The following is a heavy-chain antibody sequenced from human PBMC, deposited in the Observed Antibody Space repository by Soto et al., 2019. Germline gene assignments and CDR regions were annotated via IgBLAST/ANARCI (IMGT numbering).Heavy chain of an antibody. Sequence: GPLRLSCAASGFVVSRNDMSWVRQAPGKGLEYASVIYSDGRTYYADSVEGRFTISRDNAKNTLYLQMNSLRSEDTAIYYCATAPMQYDTLGIDHWGQGTHVTVS. J-gene: IGHJ4*02. CDR1: GFVVSRND. D-gene: IGHD1-1*01. CDR3: ATAPMQYDTLGIDH. V-gene: IGHV3-53*01. CDR2: IYSDGRT.